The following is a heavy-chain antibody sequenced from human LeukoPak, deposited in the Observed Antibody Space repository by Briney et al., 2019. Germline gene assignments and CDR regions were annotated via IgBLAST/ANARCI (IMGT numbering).Heavy chain of an antibody. CDR1: GYSISSGYY. V-gene: IGHV4-38-2*02. CDR3: ARSSGWYFYMDV. CDR2: IYHSGST. J-gene: IGHJ6*03. Sequence: SETLSLTCTVSGYSISSGYYWGWIRQPPGKGLEWIGSIYHSGSTYYNPSLKSRVTISVDTSKNQFSLKLSSVTAADTAVYYCARSSGWYFYMDVWGKGTTVTISS. D-gene: IGHD6-19*01.